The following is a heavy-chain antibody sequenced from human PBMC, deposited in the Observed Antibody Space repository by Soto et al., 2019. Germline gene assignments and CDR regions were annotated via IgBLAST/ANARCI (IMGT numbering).Heavy chain of an antibody. CDR2: VHASGST. V-gene: IGHV4-31*03. CDR1: GGSINNGVYF. CDR3: VRGFVEAAMAFDY. D-gene: IGHD5-18*01. Sequence: QVHLQESGPGLVKPSQTLSLTCSVSGGSINNGVYFWSWLRQHPGKGLEWLGYVHASGSTYYNPSLRGRVDMSIDTSKNQFYLRLRSVTAADTGVFFCVRGFVEAAMAFDYWGPGTLITVSS. J-gene: IGHJ4*02.